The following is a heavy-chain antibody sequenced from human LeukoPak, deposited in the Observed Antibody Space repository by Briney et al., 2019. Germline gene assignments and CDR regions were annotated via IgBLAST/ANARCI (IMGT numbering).Heavy chain of an antibody. J-gene: IGHJ4*02. V-gene: IGHV3-7*05. D-gene: IGHD5-18*01. CDR2: IKEDGSEK. CDR1: GFSFNSYW. Sequence: GGSLRLSCAASGFSFNSYWMSWVRQGPGKGLEWVANIKEDGSEKYYVDSVKGRFTISRDNAKNSLYLQMNSQRAEDTAVYYCARLPLTARRHFEYWGQGTLVTVSS. CDR3: ARLPLTARRHFEY.